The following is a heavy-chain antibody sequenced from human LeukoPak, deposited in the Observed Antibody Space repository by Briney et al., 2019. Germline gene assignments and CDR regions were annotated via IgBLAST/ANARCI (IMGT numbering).Heavy chain of an antibody. CDR1: GYTFTSYY. CDR2: INPNSGGT. Sequence: ASVKVSCKASGYTFTSYYMHWVRQAPGQGLEWMGWINPNSGGTNYAQKFQGRVTMTRDTSISTAYMELSRLRSDDTAVYYCARPYLRRLLYFDYWGQGTRVTGSS. CDR3: ARPYLRRLLYFDY. V-gene: IGHV1-2*02. D-gene: IGHD2/OR15-2a*01. J-gene: IGHJ4*02.